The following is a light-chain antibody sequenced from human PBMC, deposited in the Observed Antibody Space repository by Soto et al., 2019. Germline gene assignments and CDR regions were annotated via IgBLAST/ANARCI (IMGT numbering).Light chain of an antibody. CDR2: KAS. J-gene: IGKJ1*01. CDR1: QSISSW. CDR3: QQDSSYPTT. V-gene: IGKV1-5*03. Sequence: DIQMTQSPSTLSACVGDRVTITCRASQSISSWLAWYQQKPGKAPKLLIYKASNLYSGVPSRFSGSGSGTEFTLTISSLQVDDFATYYCQQDSSYPTTFGQGTKVEIK.